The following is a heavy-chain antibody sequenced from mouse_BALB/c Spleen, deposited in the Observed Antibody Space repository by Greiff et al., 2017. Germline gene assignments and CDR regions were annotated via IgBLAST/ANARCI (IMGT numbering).Heavy chain of an antibody. CDR3: ARGGNEEDYAMDY. Sequence: DVQLQESGGGLVKPGGSLKLSCAASGFTFSDYYMYWVRQTPEKRLEWVATISDGGSYTYYPDSVKGRFTISRDNAKNNLYLQMSSLKSEDTAMYYCARGGNEEDYAMDYWGQGTSVTVSS. CDR2: ISDGGSYT. J-gene: IGHJ4*01. CDR1: GFTFSDYY. D-gene: IGHD2-1*01. V-gene: IGHV5-4*02.